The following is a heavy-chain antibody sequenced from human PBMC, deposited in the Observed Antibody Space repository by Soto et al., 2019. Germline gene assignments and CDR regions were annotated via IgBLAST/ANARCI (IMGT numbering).Heavy chain of an antibody. Sequence: PVEVSRKAFGGTLSRYAIRFVRQAPGQGLEWMGGIIPIFGTANYAQKFQGRVTITADESTSTAYMELSSLRSEDTAVYYCAREPKASEFDYWGQGTLVTVSS. V-gene: IGHV1-69*13. CDR3: AREPKASEFDY. CDR2: IIPIFGTA. J-gene: IGHJ4*02. CDR1: GGTLSRYA.